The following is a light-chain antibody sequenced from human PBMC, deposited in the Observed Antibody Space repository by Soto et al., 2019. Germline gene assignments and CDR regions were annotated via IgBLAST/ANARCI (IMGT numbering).Light chain of an antibody. CDR1: QSLTRN. Sequence: EIVMTQSPATLSVSPGERVTLSCRASQSLTRNLAWYQHKPGQSPRXTXXXXSARANXIPARFSGGGSGTDFTLTISRLEPEDFAVYYCQQYGSSPETLGQGTKGDI. CDR2: XXS. CDR3: QQYGSSPET. V-gene: IGKV3-20*01. J-gene: IGKJ1*01.